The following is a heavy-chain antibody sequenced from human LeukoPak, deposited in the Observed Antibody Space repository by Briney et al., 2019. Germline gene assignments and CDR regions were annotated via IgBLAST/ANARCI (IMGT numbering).Heavy chain of an antibody. CDR1: GGSISGYY. J-gene: IGHJ6*03. CDR2: IYSSGST. D-gene: IGHD1-26*01. CDR3: ARDLSGSSDYYYYYIDV. V-gene: IGHV4-4*07. Sequence: SETLSLTCTVSGGSISGYYWSWLRQPAGKGLEWIGRIYSSGSTNYNPSLKSRATMSVDTSKNQFSLKLSSVTAADTAVHYCARDLSGSSDYYYYYIDVWGKGTTVTVSS.